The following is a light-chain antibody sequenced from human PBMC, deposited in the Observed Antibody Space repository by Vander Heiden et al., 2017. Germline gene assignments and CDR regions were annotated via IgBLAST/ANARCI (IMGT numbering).Light chain of an antibody. Sequence: QLVLTQSPSASASLGDSVNLTCALSSGHNTHAIAWPQQQPEKGPRFLMNIPCAGIHSKGDWIPDRFSVSSSGSARSRTISSLQSDDEADYYCQTWGPGFVIFGVGTKLTVL. J-gene: IGLJ2*01. CDR2: IPCAGIH. V-gene: IGLV4-69*01. CDR1: SGHNTHA. CDR3: QTWGPGFVI.